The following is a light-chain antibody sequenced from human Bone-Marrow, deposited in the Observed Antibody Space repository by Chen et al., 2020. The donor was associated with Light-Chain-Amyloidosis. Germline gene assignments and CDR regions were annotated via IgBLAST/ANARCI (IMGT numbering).Light chain of an antibody. CDR2: HVS. J-gene: IGLJ2*01. CDR1: RSDVGAYNY. CDR3: CSHTSSSVV. Sequence: QSALTQPASVSGSPGQSITLSCTVTRSDVGAYNYVSWYQQHPGKAPKLMIYHVSNWPSGCSSRFSGSKSGSTSSLTTSVLQSEDEADYYCCSHTSSSVVFGGGTKLTVL. V-gene: IGLV2-14*03.